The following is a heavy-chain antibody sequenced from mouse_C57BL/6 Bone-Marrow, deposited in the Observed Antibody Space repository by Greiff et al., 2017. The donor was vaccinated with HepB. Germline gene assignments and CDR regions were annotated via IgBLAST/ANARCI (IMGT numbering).Heavy chain of an antibody. D-gene: IGHD2-3*01. Sequence: VKLVESGAELVKPGASVKISCKASGYAFSSYWMNWVKQRPGKGLEWIGQIYPGDGDTNYNGKFKGKATLTADKSSSTAYMQLSSLTSEDSAVYFCARSRWLLWYFDVWGTGTTVTVSS. CDR3: ARSRWLLWYFDV. V-gene: IGHV1-80*01. CDR2: IYPGDGDT. CDR1: GYAFSSYW. J-gene: IGHJ1*03.